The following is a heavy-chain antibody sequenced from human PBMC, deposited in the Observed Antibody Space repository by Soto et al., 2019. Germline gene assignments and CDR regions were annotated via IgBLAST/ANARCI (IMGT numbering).Heavy chain of an antibody. CDR3: AREGHYYGSGSYGYYYGMDV. V-gene: IGHV3-48*03. CDR1: GFTFSSYE. J-gene: IGHJ6*02. CDR2: ISSSCSTI. Sequence: GGSLRLSCAASGFTFSSYEMNWVRQAPGKGLEWVSYISSSCSTIYYADSVKGRFTISRDNAKNSLYLQMNSLRAEDTAVYYCAREGHYYGSGSYGYYYGMDVWGQGTTVTVSS. D-gene: IGHD3-10*01.